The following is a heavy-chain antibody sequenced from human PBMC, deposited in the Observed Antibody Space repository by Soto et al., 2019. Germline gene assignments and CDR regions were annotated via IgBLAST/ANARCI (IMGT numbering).Heavy chain of an antibody. J-gene: IGHJ5*02. Sequence: QVQLVQSGAEVKKPGASVKVSCTASGYTFTHYAIHWVRHAPGQRLEWMGFINAGSGNTKYSQTFQGRLTFTKDTSARTAYMDLSSLRSEATAIYYGARGLAADGAWGQGTLVTVSS. CDR1: GYTFTHYA. D-gene: IGHD6-13*01. V-gene: IGHV1-3*01. CDR2: INAGSGNT. CDR3: ARGLAADGA.